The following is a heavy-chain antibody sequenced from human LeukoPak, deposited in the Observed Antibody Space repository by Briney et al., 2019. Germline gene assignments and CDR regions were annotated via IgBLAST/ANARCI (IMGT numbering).Heavy chain of an antibody. CDR2: INPGDSET. D-gene: IGHD3-22*01. J-gene: IGHJ4*02. V-gene: IGHV5-51*04. Sequence: GESLKISCKGSGHSFANYWIAWVRQMPGKGLEWMGIINPGDSETKYSPSFQGQVTMSADKPITTVYLQWSSLKASDTAVYYCAGARGGNHYYHSNTVFDYWGQGTLVTVSS. CDR3: AGARGGNHYYHSNTVFDY. CDR1: GHSFANYW.